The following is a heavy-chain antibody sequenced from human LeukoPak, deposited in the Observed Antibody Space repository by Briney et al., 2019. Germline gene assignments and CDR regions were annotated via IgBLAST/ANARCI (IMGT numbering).Heavy chain of an antibody. V-gene: IGHV3-53*01. CDR2: IYSGGNT. CDR3: ARAIGLDFDF. D-gene: IGHD2/OR15-2a*01. CDR1: GLTVRSNY. Sequence: GGSLRLSCAASGLTVRSNYMNWVRQAPGKGLEWVSVIYSGGNTYYADSVKGRFTISRDNAKNTLYLQMHSLRAEDTAMYYCARAIGLDFDFWGQGPLVTVSS. J-gene: IGHJ4*02.